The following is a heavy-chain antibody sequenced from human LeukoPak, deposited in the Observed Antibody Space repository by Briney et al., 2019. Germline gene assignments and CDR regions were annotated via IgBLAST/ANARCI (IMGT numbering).Heavy chain of an antibody. J-gene: IGHJ5*02. CDR2: INAGNGNT. CDR1: GYTFTSYA. V-gene: IGHV1-3*03. Sequence: ASVKVSCKASGYTFTSYAMHWVRQAPEQRLEWMGWINAGNGNTKYSQEFQGRVTMTRDMSTSTVYMGLSSLRSEDTAVYYCARGRIRLSKIVGPWGQGTLVTVSS. D-gene: IGHD3-3*02. CDR3: ARGRIRLSKIVGP.